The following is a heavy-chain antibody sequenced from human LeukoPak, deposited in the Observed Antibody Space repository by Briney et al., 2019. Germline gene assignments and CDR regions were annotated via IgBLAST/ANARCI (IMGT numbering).Heavy chain of an antibody. CDR1: GFTFSSYN. D-gene: IGHD6-19*01. V-gene: IGHV3-48*01. CDR2: IGSRSSTI. J-gene: IGHJ4*02. CDR3: ARDLAIAVAAHFDY. Sequence: GGSLRLSCAASGFTFSSYNVNWVRQAPGKGLEWVSFIGSRSSTICYADSVKGRFTISRDNSKNTLYLQMNSLRAEDTAVYYCARDLAIAVAAHFDYWGQGTLVTVSS.